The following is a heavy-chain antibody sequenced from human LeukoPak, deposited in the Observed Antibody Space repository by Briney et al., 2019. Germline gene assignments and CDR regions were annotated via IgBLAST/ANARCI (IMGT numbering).Heavy chain of an antibody. V-gene: IGHV4-59*01. CDR1: GGSISSYY. CDR3: ARDLAGFDY. D-gene: IGHD6-25*01. Sequence: SETLSLTCTVSGGSISSYYWTWIRQPPGKGLEWIGYIYHSGSTNYNPSLKSRVTIPLDTSKNQFSLKLTSVTAADTAVYHCARDLAGFDYWGQGTLVTVSS. J-gene: IGHJ4*02. CDR2: IYHSGST.